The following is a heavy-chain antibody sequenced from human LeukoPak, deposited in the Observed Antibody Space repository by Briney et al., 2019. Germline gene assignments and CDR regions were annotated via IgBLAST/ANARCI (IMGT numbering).Heavy chain of an antibody. CDR1: GFTFSDTW. V-gene: IGHV3-74*01. CDR2: IRSDGSDT. J-gene: IGHJ4*02. Sequence: GGSLRLSCAASGFTFSDTWMHWVRQAPGEGLVWVSRIRSDGSDTRYAESVNGRFTISRDNAKSTVYLQMNGLTAEDTAVYYCARDGGTSTPFDYWGQGTLVTVSS. CDR3: ARDGGTSTPFDY. D-gene: IGHD2-15*01.